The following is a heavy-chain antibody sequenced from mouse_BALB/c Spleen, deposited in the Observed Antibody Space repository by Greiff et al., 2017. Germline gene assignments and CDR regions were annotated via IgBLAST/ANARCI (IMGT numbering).Heavy chain of an antibody. V-gene: IGHV5-6-5*01. Sequence: EVKVVESGGGLVKPGGSLKLSCAASGFTFSSYAMSWVRQTPEKRLEWVASISSGGSTYYPDSVKGRFTISRDNARNILYLQMSSLRSEDTAMYYCARGGVGGSLYYAMDYWGQGTSVTVSS. J-gene: IGHJ4*01. CDR1: GFTFSSYA. D-gene: IGHD1-1*02. CDR3: ARGGVGGSLYYAMDY. CDR2: ISSGGST.